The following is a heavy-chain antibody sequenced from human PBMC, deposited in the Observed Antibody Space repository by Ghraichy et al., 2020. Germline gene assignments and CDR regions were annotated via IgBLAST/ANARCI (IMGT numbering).Heavy chain of an antibody. J-gene: IGHJ4*02. CDR1: GFTFSSYG. CDR3: AKDAHTAMFN. V-gene: IGHV3-30*18. Sequence: GESLNISCAASGFTFSSYGMHWVRQAPGKGLEWVAVISYDGSNKYYADSVKGRFTISRDNSKNTLYLQMNSLRAEDTAVYYCAKDAHTAMFNWGQGTLAAFSS. D-gene: IGHD5-18*01. CDR2: ISYDGSNK.